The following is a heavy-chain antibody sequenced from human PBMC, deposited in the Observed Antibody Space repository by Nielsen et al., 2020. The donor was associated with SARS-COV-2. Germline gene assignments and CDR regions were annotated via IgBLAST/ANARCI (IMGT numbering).Heavy chain of an antibody. V-gene: IGHV3-15*01. CDR3: TTPLYYDYVWGSYRYPV. Sequence: WIRQPPGKGLEWIGRITSKTDGEITDYAVPVKGRVIISRDDSKSTLWLQMNSLKTEDTAVYYCTTPLYYDYVWGSYRYPVWGQGTLVTVSS. J-gene: IGHJ4*02. CDR2: ITSKTDGEIT. D-gene: IGHD3-16*02.